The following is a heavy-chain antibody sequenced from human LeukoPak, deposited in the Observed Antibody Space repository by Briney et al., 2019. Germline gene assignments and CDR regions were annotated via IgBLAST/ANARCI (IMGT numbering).Heavy chain of an antibody. J-gene: IGHJ6*02. CDR2: IYYSGST. V-gene: IGHV4-59*08. CDR1: GGSISSYY. Sequence: SETLSLTCTVSGGSISSYYWSWIRQPPGKGLEWIGYIYYSGSTNYNPSLKSRVTISVDTSKNQFSLKLSSVTAADTAVHYCARHAYYYYGMDVWGQGTTVTVSS. CDR3: ARHAYYYYGMDV.